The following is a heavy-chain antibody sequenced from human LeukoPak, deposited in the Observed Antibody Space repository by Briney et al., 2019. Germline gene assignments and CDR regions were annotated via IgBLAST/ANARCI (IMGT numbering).Heavy chain of an antibody. CDR1: GGSISSYY. V-gene: IGHV4-59*01. CDR2: IYYSGST. D-gene: IGHD6-13*01. J-gene: IGHJ3*02. Sequence: SETLSLTCTVSGGSISSYYWSWIRQPPGKGLEWIGYIYYSGSTNYNPSLKSRVTISVDTSKNQFSLKLSSVTAADTAVYYCARATDPTGYSSSWYITYAFDIWGQGTMVTVSS. CDR3: ARATDPTGYSSSWYITYAFDI.